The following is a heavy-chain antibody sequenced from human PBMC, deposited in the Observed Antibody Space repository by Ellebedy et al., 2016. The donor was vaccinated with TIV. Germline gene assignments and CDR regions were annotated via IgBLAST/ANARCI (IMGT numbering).Heavy chain of an antibody. CDR1: GFTFSSYA. J-gene: IGHJ3*02. CDR3: AKSHDSSGYPYVGSFDI. V-gene: IGHV3-23*01. CDR2: ISGSGGDT. D-gene: IGHD3-22*01. Sequence: PGGSLRLSCAASGFTFSSYAMSWVRQAPGKGLEWVSVISGSGGDTSYTDLVKGRFTISRDNAKNTLYLQMHSLRAEDTAVYYCAKSHDSSGYPYVGSFDIWGQGTMVTASS.